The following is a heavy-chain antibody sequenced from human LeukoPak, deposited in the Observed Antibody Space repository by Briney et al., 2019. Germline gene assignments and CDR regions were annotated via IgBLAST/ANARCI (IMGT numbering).Heavy chain of an antibody. V-gene: IGHV3-33*06. CDR2: IWYDGSNK. CDR3: AKDYSGSYQYFQH. D-gene: IGHD1-26*01. CDR1: GFTFSNYG. J-gene: IGHJ1*01. Sequence: GGSLRLSCAASGFTFSNYGMHWVRQAPGKGLEWVALIWYDGSNKFYADSVKGRFTISRDNSRGTLYLQMSSLRAEGTAMYYCAKDYSGSYQYFQHWGQGTLVTVSA.